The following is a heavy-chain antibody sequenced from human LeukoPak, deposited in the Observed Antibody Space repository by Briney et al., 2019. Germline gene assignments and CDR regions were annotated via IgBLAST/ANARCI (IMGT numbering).Heavy chain of an antibody. CDR3: ANARGDYGQPFDY. CDR2: ISGSGDTA. D-gene: IGHD4/OR15-4a*01. CDR1: GFTFSTYA. Sequence: GGSLRLSCAASGFTFSTYAMSWVRQAPGKGLEGVSVISGSGDTAYYADSVKGRFAISRDNSKNTLALQMNSLRAEDTAVYYCANARGDYGQPFDYWGQGTLVTVSS. V-gene: IGHV3-23*01. J-gene: IGHJ4*02.